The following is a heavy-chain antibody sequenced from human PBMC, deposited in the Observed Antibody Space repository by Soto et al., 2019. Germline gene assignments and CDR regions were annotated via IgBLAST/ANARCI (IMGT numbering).Heavy chain of an antibody. V-gene: IGHV1-69*01. J-gene: IGHJ4*02. CDR2: IIPIFGTA. Sequence: QVQLVQSGAEVKKPGSSVKVSCKASGGTFSSYAISWVRQAPGQGLEWMGGIIPIFGTANYAQKFQGRVTITADESTRTDYMELSSLRSEDTGVYYCAGGEGYCSGGSCLDFDCWGQGTLVTVSS. D-gene: IGHD2-15*01. CDR3: AGGEGYCSGGSCLDFDC. CDR1: GGTFSSYA.